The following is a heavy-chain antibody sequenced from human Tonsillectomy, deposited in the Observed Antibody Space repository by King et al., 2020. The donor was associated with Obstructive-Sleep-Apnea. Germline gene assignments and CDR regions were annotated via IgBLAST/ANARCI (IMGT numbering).Heavy chain of an antibody. CDR2: IKQDGSEK. J-gene: IGHJ6*02. V-gene: IGHV3-7*01. D-gene: IGHD2-15*01. CDR3: ARVDIVVVVAASLYGMDV. Sequence: VQLVESGGGLVQPGGSLRLSCAASGFTFSSYWMSWVRQAPGKGLEWVANIKQDGSEKYYVDSVKGRFTISRDNAKNSLYLQMNSLRAEDTAVYYCARVDIVVVVAASLYGMDVWGQGITVTVSS. CDR1: GFTFSSYW.